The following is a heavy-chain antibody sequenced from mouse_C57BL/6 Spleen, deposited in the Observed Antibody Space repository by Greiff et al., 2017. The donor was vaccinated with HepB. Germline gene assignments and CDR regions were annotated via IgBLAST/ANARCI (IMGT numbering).Heavy chain of an antibody. V-gene: IGHV1-15*01. J-gene: IGHJ2*01. D-gene: IGHD2-1*01. CDR2: IDPETGGT. Sequence: VQLQQSGAELVRPGASVTLSCKASGYTFTDYEMHWVKQTPVHGLEWIGAIDPETGGTAYNQKFKGKAILTADKSSSTAYMELRSLTSDDSAVYYCTRYRNFYFDYWGQGTTLTVSS. CDR3: TRYRNFYFDY. CDR1: GYTFTDYE.